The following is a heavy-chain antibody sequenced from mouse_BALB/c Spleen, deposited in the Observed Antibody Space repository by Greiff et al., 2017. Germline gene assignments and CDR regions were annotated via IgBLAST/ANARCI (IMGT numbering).Heavy chain of an antibody. Sequence: VQLKQSGPELVKPGASVKMSCKASGYTFTSYVMHWVKQKPGQGLEWIGYINPYNDGTKYNEKFKGKATLTSDKSSSTAYMELSSLTSEDSAVYYCARSEGFITTVVAHFDYWGQGTTLTVSS. V-gene: IGHV1-14*01. CDR1: GYTFTSYV. CDR3: ARSEGFITTVVAHFDY. J-gene: IGHJ2*01. CDR2: INPYNDGT. D-gene: IGHD1-1*01.